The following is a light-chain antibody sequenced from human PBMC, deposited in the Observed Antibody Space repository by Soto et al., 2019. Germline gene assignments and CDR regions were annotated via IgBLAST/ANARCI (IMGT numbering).Light chain of an antibody. CDR1: QTVTSNY. V-gene: IGKV3-20*01. CDR2: GAS. Sequence: EIVLTQSPGTLSVSAGERGSLSCRASQTVTSNYLAWYQQKPGQAPRLLIHGASTRASGIPDRFSGSGSGTDFTLTISRLEPQDFAVYFCQQYGNTPWTFGQGTRLEIK. J-gene: IGKJ5*01. CDR3: QQYGNTPWT.